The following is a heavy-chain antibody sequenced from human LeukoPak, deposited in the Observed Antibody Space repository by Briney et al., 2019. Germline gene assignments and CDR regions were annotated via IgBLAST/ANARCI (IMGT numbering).Heavy chain of an antibody. D-gene: IGHD3-16*02. CDR2: ISGSGGST. J-gene: IGHJ4*02. CDR3: AKDDIPYDYVWGSYRPRARPDY. CDR1: EFTFSSYA. V-gene: IGHV3-23*01. Sequence: GGSLRLSCAASEFTFSSYAMSWVRQAPGKGLEWVSAISGSGGSTYYADSVKGRFTISRDNSKNTLYLQMNSLRAEDTAVYYCAKDDIPYDYVWGSYRPRARPDYWGQGTLVTVFS.